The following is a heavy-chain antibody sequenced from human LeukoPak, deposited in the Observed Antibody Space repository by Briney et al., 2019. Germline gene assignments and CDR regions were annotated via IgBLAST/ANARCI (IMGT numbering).Heavy chain of an antibody. Sequence: SETLSLTCTVSGGSISSSSYYWGWIRQPPGKGLEWIGSIYYSGSTYYNPSLKSRVTISVDTSKYQFSLKLSSVTAADTAVYYCASTGLGYCSSTSCYFTYWGQGTLVTVSS. V-gene: IGHV4-39*01. D-gene: IGHD2-2*01. CDR1: GGSISSSSYY. CDR2: IYYSGST. J-gene: IGHJ4*02. CDR3: ASTGLGYCSSTSCYFTY.